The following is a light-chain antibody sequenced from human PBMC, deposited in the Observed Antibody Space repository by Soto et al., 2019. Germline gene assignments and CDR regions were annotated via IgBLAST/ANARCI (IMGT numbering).Light chain of an antibody. Sequence: QSVLTQPPSASGTPGQRVTISCSGSSSNIGSDYVFWYQHLPGTAPKLLIYDNYKRPSGIPARFSGSKSGTSASLGITGLQTGDEADYYCGAWDDRLTAYVFGSGTKLTVL. J-gene: IGLJ1*01. CDR3: GAWDDRLTAYV. CDR2: DNY. CDR1: SSNIGSDY. V-gene: IGLV1-51*01.